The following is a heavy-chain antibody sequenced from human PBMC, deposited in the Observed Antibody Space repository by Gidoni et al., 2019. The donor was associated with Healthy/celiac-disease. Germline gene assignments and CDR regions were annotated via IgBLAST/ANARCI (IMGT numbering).Heavy chain of an antibody. CDR1: GFTFSGSA. CDR3: TSTIAAAADYYYYGMDV. D-gene: IGHD6-13*01. Sequence: EVQLVESGGGLVQPGGSLKLSCAAPGFTFSGSALHWVRQASGKGLEWVGRIRSKANSYATAYAASVKGRFTISRDDSKNTAYLQMNSLKTEDTAVYYCTSTIAAAADYYYYGMDVWGQGTTVTVSS. CDR2: IRSKANSYAT. V-gene: IGHV3-73*02. J-gene: IGHJ6*02.